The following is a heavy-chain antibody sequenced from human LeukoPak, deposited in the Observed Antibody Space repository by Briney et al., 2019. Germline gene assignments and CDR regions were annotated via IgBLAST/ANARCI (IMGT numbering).Heavy chain of an antibody. V-gene: IGHV4-39*01. J-gene: IGHJ4*02. CDR2: IYYSGST. Sequence: SETLTLTCNVSGGSISRSTYYWGWIRQPPGKGLEWIGSIYYSGSTYYTPSLKSRVTISVDTSKNQFSLKLSSVTAADTAVYYCARSRAGYSSSWQQYWRQGTLVTVSS. CDR1: GGSISRSTYY. D-gene: IGHD6-13*01. CDR3: ARSRAGYSSSWQQY.